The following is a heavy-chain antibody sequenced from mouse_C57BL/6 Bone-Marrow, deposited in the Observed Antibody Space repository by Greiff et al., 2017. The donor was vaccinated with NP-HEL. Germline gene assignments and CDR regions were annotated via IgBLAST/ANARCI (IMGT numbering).Heavy chain of an antibody. CDR2: IYPEDGDS. D-gene: IGHD2-1*01. J-gene: IGHJ1*03. V-gene: IGHV14-1*01. Sequence: VQLQQFGAELVRPGASVKLSCTASGFHIKDYYMHWVKQRPEQGLEWIGRIYPEDGDSDYAPKFQGKATMTADTSSNTAYLQLSSLTSEDTAVYYCTTIYYGNYDWYFDVWGTGTTVTVSS. CDR1: GFHIKDYY. CDR3: TTIYYGNYDWYFDV.